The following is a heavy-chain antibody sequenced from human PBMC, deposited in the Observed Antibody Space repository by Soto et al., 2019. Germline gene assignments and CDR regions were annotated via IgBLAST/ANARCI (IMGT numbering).Heavy chain of an antibody. J-gene: IGHJ4*02. D-gene: IGHD1-26*01. CDR2: VKNGGTT. CDR3: AADARGFGQGEFEY. Sequence: GGSLRLSCTASGFTFVSAWMNWVRQAPGKVLEWVGHVKNGGTTGYAAPVKGRFTISRDDSQNMVYLQMSRLKTEDTAVYYCAADARGFGQGEFEYWGQVAQVTVSS. CDR1: GFTFVSAW. V-gene: IGHV3-15*01.